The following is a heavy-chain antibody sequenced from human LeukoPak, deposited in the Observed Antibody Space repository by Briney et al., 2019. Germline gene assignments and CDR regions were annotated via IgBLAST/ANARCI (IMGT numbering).Heavy chain of an antibody. CDR2: INPNSGGT. CDR3: ARGTARSVVPRENYYYMDV. Sequence: ASVKVSCKASGYSFTNYGISWVRQAPGQGLEWMGWINPNSGGTNYAQKFQGRVTMTRDTSISTAYMELSRLRSDDTAVYYCARGTARSVVPRENYYYMDVWGKGTTVTVSS. D-gene: IGHD2-15*01. J-gene: IGHJ6*03. V-gene: IGHV1-2*02. CDR1: GYSFTNYG.